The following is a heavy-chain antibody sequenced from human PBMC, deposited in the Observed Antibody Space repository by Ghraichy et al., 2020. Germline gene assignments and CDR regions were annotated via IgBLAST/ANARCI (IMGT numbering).Heavy chain of an antibody. CDR2: IFYSGSS. V-gene: IGHV4-39*01. J-gene: IGHJ6*02. CDR3: ARLGNDSPHGMDV. D-gene: IGHD1-26*01. Sequence: TLSLTCTVSGGSISGSTYYWGWIRQPPGKGLEWIGSIFYSGSSYYNPSLKRRVTISVDTSKNQFSLKLSSVTAADTAVYYCARLGNDSPHGMDVWGQGTTVTVSS. CDR1: GGSISGSTYY.